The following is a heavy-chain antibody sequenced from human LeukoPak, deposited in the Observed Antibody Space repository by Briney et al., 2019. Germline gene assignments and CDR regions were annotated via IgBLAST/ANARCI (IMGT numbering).Heavy chain of an antibody. CDR3: ASSIAAAGY. CDR1: GYSISSGYY. J-gene: IGHJ4*02. V-gene: IGHV4-38-2*02. CDR2: IYHSGST. Sequence: SETLSLTCTVSGYSISSGYYWGWIRQPPGKGLEWIGSIYHSGSTYYNPSLKSRVTISVDTSKNQFSLKLSSVTAADTAVYYCASSIAAAGYWGQGTLVTVSS. D-gene: IGHD6-13*01.